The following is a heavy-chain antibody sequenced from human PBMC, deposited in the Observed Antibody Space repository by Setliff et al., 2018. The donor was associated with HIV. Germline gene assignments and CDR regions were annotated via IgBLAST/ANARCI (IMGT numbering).Heavy chain of an antibody. CDR1: GGSMSGYF. Sequence: KPSETLSLTCTVSGGSMSGYFWTWIRQPAGKGLEWIGRILPSGATNYNPSLKSRLTMSVDTSNNQFSLTLSSVTAADTAVYYCARYSPRGYTLTGPYWGQGTLVTVSS. V-gene: IGHV4-4*07. CDR3: ARYSPRGYTLTGPY. J-gene: IGHJ4*02. CDR2: ILPSGAT. D-gene: IGHD6-25*01.